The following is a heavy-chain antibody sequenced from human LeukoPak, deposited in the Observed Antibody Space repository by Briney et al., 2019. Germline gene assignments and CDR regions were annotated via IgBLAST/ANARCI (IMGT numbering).Heavy chain of an antibody. CDR2: IKQDGSEK. CDR3: ASTSSWYHPDALDI. J-gene: IGHJ3*02. V-gene: IGHV3-7*01. Sequence: GGSLRLSCAASGFTFSSYWMSWVRQAPGKGLEWVANIKQDGSEKYYVDSVKGRFTISRDNAKNSLYLQMNSLRAEDTAVYYCASTSSWYHPDALDIWGQRTMVHVSS. D-gene: IGHD6-13*01. CDR1: GFTFSSYW.